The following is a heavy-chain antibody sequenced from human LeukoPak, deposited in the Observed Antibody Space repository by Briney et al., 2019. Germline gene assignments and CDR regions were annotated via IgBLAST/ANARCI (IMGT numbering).Heavy chain of an antibody. D-gene: IGHD3-9*01. Sequence: WGSLRLSCAASGFTFRSYAMSWVRQAPGNGLEWVSAIGGSDGKTYYADSVKGRFTISRDNSKNTLYLQMNSLRAEDTALYYCAKEAHYPHMGTYLVTIDSWGQGTLVTVSS. CDR2: IGGSDGKT. V-gene: IGHV3-23*01. CDR3: AKEAHYPHMGTYLVTIDS. J-gene: IGHJ4*02. CDR1: GFTFRSYA.